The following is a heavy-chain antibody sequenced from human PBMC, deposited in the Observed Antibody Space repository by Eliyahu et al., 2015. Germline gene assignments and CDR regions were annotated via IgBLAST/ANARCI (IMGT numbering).Heavy chain of an antibody. CDR3: ARDRGYDIDYFDY. D-gene: IGHD5-12*01. CDR1: GFTFRSXG. Sequence: QVQLVESGGGVVQPGRSLXLACAAXGFTFRSXGXHWXRQAPGKGLEWVAVIGYDGSNKYYADSVKGRFTISRDNSKNTLFLQMNSLRAEDTAVYYCARDRGYDIDYFDYWGQGTLVTVSS. CDR2: IGYDGSNK. J-gene: IGHJ4*02. V-gene: IGHV3-33*01.